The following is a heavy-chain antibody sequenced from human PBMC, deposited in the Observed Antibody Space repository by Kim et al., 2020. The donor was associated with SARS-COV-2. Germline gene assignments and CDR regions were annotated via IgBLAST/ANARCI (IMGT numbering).Heavy chain of an antibody. V-gene: IGHV1-18*01. Sequence: ASVKVSCKASGYTFTSYGISWVRQAPGQGLEWMGWISAYNGNTNYAQKLQGRVTMTTDTSTSTAYMELRSLRSDDTAVYYCAREGNYDYVWGGYGKRWFDPWGQGTMVTVSS. D-gene: IGHD3-16*01. CDR3: AREGNYDYVWGGYGKRWFDP. J-gene: IGHJ5*02. CDR2: ISAYNGNT. CDR1: GYTFTSYG.